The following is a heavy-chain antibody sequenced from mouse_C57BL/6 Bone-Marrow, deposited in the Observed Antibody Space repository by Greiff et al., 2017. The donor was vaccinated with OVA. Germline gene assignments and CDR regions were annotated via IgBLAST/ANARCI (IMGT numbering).Heavy chain of an antibody. D-gene: IGHD2-4*01. J-gene: IGHJ3*01. CDR2: IDPSDSYT. Sequence: QVQLQQPGAELVKPGASVKLSCKASGYTFTSYWMQWVKQRPGQGLEWIGEIDPSDSYTNYNQKFKGKATLTVDTSSSTAYMQLSSLTSEDSAVYYCARGDYVLFAYWGQGTLVTVSA. V-gene: IGHV1-50*01. CDR1: GYTFTSYW. CDR3: ARGDYVLFAY.